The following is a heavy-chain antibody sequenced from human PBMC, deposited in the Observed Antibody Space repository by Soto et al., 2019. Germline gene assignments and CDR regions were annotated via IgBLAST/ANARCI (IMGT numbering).Heavy chain of an antibody. V-gene: IGHV1-46*03. Sequence: QVQLVQSRAEVKKPGASVTVSCKASGYTFTSYYIHWVRQAPGQGLEWMGLINPSGGSTSYAQKFQGRVTMTRDTSTSTVYMEVSGLRSEDTAMYYCARDQEPSTLYYDYYYMDVWGKGTTVTVSS. CDR3: ARDQEPSTLYYDYYYMDV. J-gene: IGHJ6*03. CDR1: GYTFTSYY. CDR2: INPSGGST.